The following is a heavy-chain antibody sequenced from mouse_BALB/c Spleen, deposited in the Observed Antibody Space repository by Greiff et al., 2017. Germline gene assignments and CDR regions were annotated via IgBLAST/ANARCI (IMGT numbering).Heavy chain of an antibody. J-gene: IGHJ4*01. V-gene: IGHV1-80*01. CDR2: IYPGDGDT. D-gene: IGHD2-3*01. Sequence: VQLQQSGAELARPGASVKLSCKASGYTFTSYWMQWVKQRPGQGLEWIGQIYPGDGDTNYNGKFKGKATLTADKSSSTAYMQLSSLTSEDSAVYFCADGYAMDYWGQGTSVTVSS. CDR1: GYTFTSYW. CDR3: ADGYAMDY.